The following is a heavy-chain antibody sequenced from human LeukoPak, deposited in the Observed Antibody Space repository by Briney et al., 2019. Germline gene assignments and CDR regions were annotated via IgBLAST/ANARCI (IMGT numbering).Heavy chain of an antibody. CDR3: ARGLRSSGWYFLGYYYYYMDV. D-gene: IGHD6-19*01. CDR1: GYTFTSYD. J-gene: IGHJ6*03. V-gene: IGHV1-8*01. CDR2: MNPNSGNT. Sequence: HRASVKVSCKASGYTFTSYDINWVRQATGQGLEWMGWMNPNSGNTGYAQKFQGRVTMTRNTSISTAYMELSSLRSEDTAVYYCARGLRSSGWYFLGYYYYYMDVWGKGTTVTISS.